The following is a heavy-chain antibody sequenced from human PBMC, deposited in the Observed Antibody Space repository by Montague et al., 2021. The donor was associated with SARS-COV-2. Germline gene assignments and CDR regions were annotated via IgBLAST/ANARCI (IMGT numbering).Heavy chain of an antibody. V-gene: IGHV4-59*13. J-gene: IGHJ5*02. Sequence: SETLSLTCTVSGGSISNGDYSWIRHPPGKGLDWVGNVYNSRGIDSEDSRRSRVTMSVDTSKTQFSLKLTSVTAADTAVYYCARAVSVRRAVNWFHPCGQGNPVTACS. CDR3: ARAVSVRRAVNWFHP. D-gene: IGHD3-10*01. CDR2: VYNSRGI. CDR1: GGSISNGD.